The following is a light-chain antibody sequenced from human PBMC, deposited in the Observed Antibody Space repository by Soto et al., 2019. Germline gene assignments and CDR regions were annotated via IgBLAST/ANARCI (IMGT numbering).Light chain of an antibody. CDR3: QSYDSSLSGWV. V-gene: IGLV1-40*01. Sequence: QSVLTQPPSVSGAPGQRVTISCTGDSSNIGAPYDVHWYQQLPGAVPKLLISGNSNRPSGVPDRFSGSKSGPSASLAITGLQAEDEADYYCQSYDSSLSGWVFGGGTKVTVL. CDR2: GNS. J-gene: IGLJ3*02. CDR1: SSNIGAPYD.